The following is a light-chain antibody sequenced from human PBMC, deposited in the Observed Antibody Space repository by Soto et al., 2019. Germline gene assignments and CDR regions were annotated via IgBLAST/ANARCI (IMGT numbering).Light chain of an antibody. CDR2: GAS. V-gene: IGKV1-39*01. J-gene: IGKJ1*01. CDR1: QAIHKY. CDR3: QQSYTTPGT. Sequence: DIQMTQSPSSLPASVGDSVTITCRASQAIHKYLNWYQHKAGQAPKLLIYGASSLHKGVPVRFRGSGAGTFFTLTISSLQPEDFATYYCQQSYTTPGTFGRGTTVEIK.